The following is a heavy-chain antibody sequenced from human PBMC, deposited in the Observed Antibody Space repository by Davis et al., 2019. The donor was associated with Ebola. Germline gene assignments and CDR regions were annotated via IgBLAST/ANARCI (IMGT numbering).Heavy chain of an antibody. J-gene: IGHJ5*02. Sequence: AASVQVSCKASGYTFSIYDMHWVRQAPGQGPEWMGMINTSGGSTGYAQKFQGRVTMTMDTSTSTVYMELSNLRSEDTAVYYCARERPLFGSGTKNWFDLWGQGTLVTVSS. CDR3: ARERPLFGSGTKNWFDL. D-gene: IGHD3-10*01. CDR2: INTSGGST. V-gene: IGHV1-46*01. CDR1: GYTFSIYD.